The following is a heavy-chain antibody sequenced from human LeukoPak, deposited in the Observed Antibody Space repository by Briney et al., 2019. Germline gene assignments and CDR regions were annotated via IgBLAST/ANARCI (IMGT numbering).Heavy chain of an antibody. J-gene: IGHJ5*02. CDR3: ARGNRRFLEWLAHNWFDP. CDR2: INHSGST. Sequence: PSETLSLTCAVYGGSFSGYYWSGIRQPPGKGLQWIGEINHSGSTNYNPSLKSRVTISVDTSKNQFSLKLSSVTAADTAVYYCARGNRRFLEWLAHNWFDPWGQGTLLTVSS. V-gene: IGHV4-34*01. D-gene: IGHD3-3*01. CDR1: GGSFSGYY.